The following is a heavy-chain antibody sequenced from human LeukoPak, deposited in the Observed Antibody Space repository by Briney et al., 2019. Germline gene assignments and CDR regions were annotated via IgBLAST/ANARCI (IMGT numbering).Heavy chain of an antibody. D-gene: IGHD3-10*01. CDR3: AREGTITMVIDY. J-gene: IGHJ4*02. CDR2: INPNSGGT. V-gene: IGHV1-2*02. Sequence: ASVKVSCKASGYTFTGYYMHWVRQAPGQGLEWMGWINPNSGGTNYAQKFQGRVTMTRDTSISTAYMEPSRLRSDDTAVYYCAREGTITMVIDYWGQGTLVTVSS. CDR1: GYTFTGYY.